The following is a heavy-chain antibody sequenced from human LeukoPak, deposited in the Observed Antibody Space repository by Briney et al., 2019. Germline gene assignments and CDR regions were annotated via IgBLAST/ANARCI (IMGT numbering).Heavy chain of an antibody. Sequence: SETLSLTCTVSGGSISSGDYYWSWIRQHPGKGLEWIGYIYYTGSTYYNPSLKSRVTISVDTSKNQFSLKLSSVTAADTAVYYCARDRRHGDYDRLCDYWGQGTLVTVSS. CDR3: ARDRRHGDYDRLCDY. CDR1: GGSISSGDYY. CDR2: IYYTGST. J-gene: IGHJ4*02. D-gene: IGHD4-17*01. V-gene: IGHV4-31*03.